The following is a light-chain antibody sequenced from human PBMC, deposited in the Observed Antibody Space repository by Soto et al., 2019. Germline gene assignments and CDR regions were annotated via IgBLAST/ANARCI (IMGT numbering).Light chain of an antibody. CDR1: QSVSSN. V-gene: IGKV3-15*01. Sequence: EIVMTQSPATLSVSPGERATLSCRASQSVSSNLAWYQQKPGQAPRLLIYGASTRATGIPARFSGSGSGTEFTLTISSLQSEDFAVYYCQQYNNWPQVTFGQGPRLEIK. CDR3: QQYNNWPQVT. J-gene: IGKJ5*01. CDR2: GAS.